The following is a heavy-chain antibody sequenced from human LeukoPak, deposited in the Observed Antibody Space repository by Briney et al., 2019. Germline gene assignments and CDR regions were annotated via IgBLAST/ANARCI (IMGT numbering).Heavy chain of an antibody. V-gene: IGHV3-7*01. J-gene: IGHJ4*02. Sequence: PGGSLRLSCAASGFTLSSYWMSWVRQAPGKGLEWVANIKQDGSEKNYVDSVKGRFTISRDNAKNSLELQMNNLRDEDTAVYYCARAGGYASSWAYWGQGTLVTVSS. CDR1: GFTLSSYW. CDR2: IKQDGSEK. CDR3: ARAGGYASSWAY. D-gene: IGHD5-12*01.